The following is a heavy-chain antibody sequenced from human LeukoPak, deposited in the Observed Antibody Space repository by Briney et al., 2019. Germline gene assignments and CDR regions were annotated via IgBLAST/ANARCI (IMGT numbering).Heavy chain of an antibody. CDR3: ARGPLGDYAGYYYCYMDV. CDR2: IYTSGST. Sequence: SDTLSLTCTVSGGSISSYYGSWIRQPAGKGLEWIGRIYTSGSTNYNPSLKSRVTMSVDTSKNQFSLKLSSVTAADTAVYYCARGPLGDYAGYYYCYMDVWGKGTTVTVSS. J-gene: IGHJ6*03. V-gene: IGHV4-4*07. D-gene: IGHD4-17*01. CDR1: GGSISSYY.